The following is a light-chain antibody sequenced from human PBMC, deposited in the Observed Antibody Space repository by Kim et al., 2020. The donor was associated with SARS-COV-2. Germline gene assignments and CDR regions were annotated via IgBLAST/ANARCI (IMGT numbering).Light chain of an antibody. CDR2: GKT. CDR3: QSFDSSLSNWV. V-gene: IGLV1-40*01. J-gene: IGLJ3*02. Sequence: QPALTQPPSVSGAPGQRVTISCTGSSSNIGANYDVHWYQQLPGTAPKLLIFGKTNRASGVPDRFSGSTSGTAASLAITGLQAEDEADYYCQSFDSSLSNWVFGGGTKLTVL. CDR1: SSNIGANYD.